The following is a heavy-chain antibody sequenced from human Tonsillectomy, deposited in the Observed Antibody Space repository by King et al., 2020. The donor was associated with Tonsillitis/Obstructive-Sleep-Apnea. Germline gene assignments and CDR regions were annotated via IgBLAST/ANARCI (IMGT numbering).Heavy chain of an antibody. CDR3: AREMSGYGLDAFDI. CDR2: INHSGSS. V-gene: IGHV4-34*01. Sequence: VQLQQWGAGLLKPSETLSLTCAVYGGSFSGYYWSWIRQPPGKGLEWIGEINHSGSSNYNPSLKSRVTISVDTYNNQFSLKLSSVTAADTAVYYWAREMSGYGLDAFDIWGHGTMVTVSS. D-gene: IGHD5-12*01. J-gene: IGHJ3*02. CDR1: GGSFSGYY.